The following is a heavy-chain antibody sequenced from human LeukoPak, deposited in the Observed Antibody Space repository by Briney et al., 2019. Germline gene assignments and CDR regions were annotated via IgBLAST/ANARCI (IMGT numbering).Heavy chain of an antibody. J-gene: IGHJ6*02. V-gene: IGHV3-66*01. D-gene: IGHD1-1*01. CDR2: IYSGSST. Sequence: PGGSLRLSCAASGFTVSSNYMTWVRQAPGKGLEWVSVIYSGSSTYYADSVKGRFTISRDNSKNTLYLQMNSLRAEDTAVYYCATSSGTAGNYYYYGMDVWGQGTTVTVSS. CDR1: GFTVSSNY. CDR3: ATSSGTAGNYYYYGMDV.